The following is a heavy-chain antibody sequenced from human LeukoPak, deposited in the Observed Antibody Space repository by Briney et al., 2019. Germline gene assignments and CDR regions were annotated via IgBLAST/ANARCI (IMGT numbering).Heavy chain of an antibody. J-gene: IGHJ4*02. D-gene: IGHD1-26*01. CDR3: ARDRGYSYSGSYYFDY. Sequence: SETLSLTCTVAGGSISSSSYYWGWLRQTRGTGREGLGNIYGSGSMYYNPSLKRRVTMSVGTSKNQFSLKLSPGPAADTAVYYCARDRGYSYSGSYYFDYWGQGTLVTVSS. CDR1: GGSISSSSYY. V-gene: IGHV4-39*07. CDR2: IYGSGSM.